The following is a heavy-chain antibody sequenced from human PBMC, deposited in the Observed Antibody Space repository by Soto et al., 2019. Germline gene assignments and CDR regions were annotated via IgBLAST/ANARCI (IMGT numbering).Heavy chain of an antibody. CDR3: ASDWFEYSSSNDAFDI. CDR1: GGSISSGGYY. Sequence: PSETLSLTCTVSGGSISSGGYYWSWIRQHPGKGLEWIGYIYYSGSIYYNPSLKSRVTISVDTSKNQFSLKLSSVTAADTAVYYCASDWFEYSSSNDAFDIWGQGTMVTVSS. D-gene: IGHD6-6*01. CDR2: IYYSGSI. V-gene: IGHV4-31*03. J-gene: IGHJ3*02.